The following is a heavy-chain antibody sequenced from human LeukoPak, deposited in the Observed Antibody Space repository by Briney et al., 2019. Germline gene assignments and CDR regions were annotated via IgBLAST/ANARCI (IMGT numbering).Heavy chain of an antibody. Sequence: SETLSLTCAVYGGSFSGYYWSWIRQPPGKGLEWIGEINHSGSTNYNPSLKSRVTISVDTPKNQFSLKLSSVTAADTAVYYCARLKLWFGEFNFDYWGQGTLVTVSS. CDR2: INHSGST. D-gene: IGHD3-10*01. V-gene: IGHV4-34*01. J-gene: IGHJ4*02. CDR1: GGSFSGYY. CDR3: ARLKLWFGEFNFDY.